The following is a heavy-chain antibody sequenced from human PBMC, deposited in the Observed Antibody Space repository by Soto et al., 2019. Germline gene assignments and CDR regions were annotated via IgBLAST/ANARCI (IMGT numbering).Heavy chain of an antibody. J-gene: IGHJ6*02. V-gene: IGHV5-10-1*01. CDR3: ARLGDYYYGMDV. CDR2: IDPSDSYT. Sequence: LGEALKISCKGSGYSFTSYWISWVRQMPGKGLEWMGRIDPSDSYTNYSPSFQGHVTISADKSISTAYLQWSSLKASDTAMYYCARLGDYYYGMDVWGQGTTVTVSS. CDR1: GYSFTSYW.